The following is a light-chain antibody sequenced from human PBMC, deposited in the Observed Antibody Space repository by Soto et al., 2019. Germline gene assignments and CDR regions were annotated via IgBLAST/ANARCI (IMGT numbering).Light chain of an antibody. Sequence: QSALTQPDSVSGSPGQSITISCSGTTIDVGGYNLVSWYQQHTAKAPKLLIYEGTQRPSGVSSRFSGSKSGNTASLTISGLQAEDEADYYCCSYASSSSYVFGTGTKVTVL. CDR2: EGT. CDR1: TIDVGGYNL. V-gene: IGLV2-23*01. CDR3: CSYASSSSYV. J-gene: IGLJ1*01.